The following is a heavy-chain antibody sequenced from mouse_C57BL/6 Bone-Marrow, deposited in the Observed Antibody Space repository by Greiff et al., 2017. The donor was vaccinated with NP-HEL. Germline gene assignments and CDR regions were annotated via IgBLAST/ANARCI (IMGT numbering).Heavy chain of an antibody. CDR3: ARQYWEFDY. CDR1: GYSFTSYY. V-gene: IGHV1-66*01. CDR2: IYPGSGNT. Sequence: QVQLKQSGPELVKPGASVKISCKASGYSFTSYYIHWVKQRPGQGLEWIGWIYPGSGNTKYNEKFKGKATLTADTSSSTAYMQLSSLTSEDSAVYYCARQYWEFDYWGQGTTLTVSS. J-gene: IGHJ2*01. D-gene: IGHD4-1*01.